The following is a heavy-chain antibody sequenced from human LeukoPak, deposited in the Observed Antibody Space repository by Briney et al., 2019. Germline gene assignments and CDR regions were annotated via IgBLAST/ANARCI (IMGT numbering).Heavy chain of an antibody. V-gene: IGHV4-34*01. D-gene: IGHD4-11*01. CDR2: VNHEGDS. CDR3: ARGSNYVSDYYFDV. Sequence: KASETLSLTCAVYGVSPRGYYWSWIRQSPEKGLEWIGEVNHEGDSIYSPSLKSRLTVSVDMSKNQFSLNLRSVTAADTAVYFCARGSNYVSDYYFDVWGKGTTVIVSS. CDR1: GVSPRGYY. J-gene: IGHJ6*03.